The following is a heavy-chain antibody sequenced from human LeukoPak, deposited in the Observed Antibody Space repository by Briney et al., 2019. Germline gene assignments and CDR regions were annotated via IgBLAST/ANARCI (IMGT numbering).Heavy chain of an antibody. CDR2: ISAYNGYT. CDR3: ARDLTCSGGACYSGDY. D-gene: IGHD2-15*01. CDR1: GDTFTSYG. J-gene: IGHJ4*02. Sequence: ASVKVSCKASGDTFTSYGISWVRQAPGQGLEWMGWISAYNGYTKYVQNLQGRVTMTTDTSTTTAYMELSRLSSDDTAVYCCARDLTCSGGACYSGDYWGQGTLVTASS. V-gene: IGHV1-18*01.